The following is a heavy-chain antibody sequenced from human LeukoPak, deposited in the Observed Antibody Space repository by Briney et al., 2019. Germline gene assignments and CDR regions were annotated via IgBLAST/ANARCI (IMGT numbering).Heavy chain of an antibody. D-gene: IGHD6-13*01. CDR2: IYYSGST. Sequence: PSETLSLTCTVSGGSISSSSYYWGWIRQPPGKGLEWIGSIYYSGSTYYNPSLKSRVTISVDTSKNQFSLKLSSVTAADTAVYYCARVEGYSSSHPFDYWGQGTLVTVSS. V-gene: IGHV4-39*01. J-gene: IGHJ4*02. CDR3: ARVEGYSSSHPFDY. CDR1: GGSISSSSYY.